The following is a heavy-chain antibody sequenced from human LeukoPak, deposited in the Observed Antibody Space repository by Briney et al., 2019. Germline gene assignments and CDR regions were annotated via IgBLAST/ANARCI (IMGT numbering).Heavy chain of an antibody. J-gene: IGHJ4*02. CDR1: GFTFSGYA. CDR2: ISGSGGST. Sequence: GGSLRLSCAASGFTFSGYAMSWVRQAPGKGLEWVSAISGSGGSTYYADSVKGRFTISRDNSKNTLYLQMNSLRAEDTAVYYCAKDLRYFDWLCLDYWGQGTLVTVSS. CDR3: AKDLRYFDWLCLDY. V-gene: IGHV3-23*01. D-gene: IGHD3-9*01.